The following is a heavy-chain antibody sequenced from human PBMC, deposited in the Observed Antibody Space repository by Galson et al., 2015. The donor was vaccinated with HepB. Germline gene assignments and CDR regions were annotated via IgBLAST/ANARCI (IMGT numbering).Heavy chain of an antibody. CDR2: ISYDGSNK. CDR3: AKVLLHYDFWSGLDY. V-gene: IGHV3-30*18. Sequence: SLRLSCAASGFTFSSYGMHWVRQAPGKGLEWVAVISYDGSNKYYADSVKGRFTISRDNSKNTLYLQMNSLRAEDTAVYYCAKVLLHYDFWSGLDYWGQGTLVTVSS. J-gene: IGHJ4*02. CDR1: GFTFSSYG. D-gene: IGHD3-3*01.